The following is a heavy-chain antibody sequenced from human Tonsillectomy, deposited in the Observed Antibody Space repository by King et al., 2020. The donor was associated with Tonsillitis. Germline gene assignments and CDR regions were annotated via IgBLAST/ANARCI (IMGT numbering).Heavy chain of an antibody. Sequence: VQLVESGGGLVQPGGSLRLSCAASGITFSSYEMNWVRQAPGKGLEWVSYISSSGSTIYYADSVKGRFTISRDNAKNSLDLQMNSLRAEDTAVYYCAGEGYDFWSGYYMAFDIWGQGTMVTVSS. CDR2: ISSSGSTI. D-gene: IGHD3-3*01. CDR3: AGEGYDFWSGYYMAFDI. J-gene: IGHJ3*02. V-gene: IGHV3-48*03. CDR1: GITFSSYE.